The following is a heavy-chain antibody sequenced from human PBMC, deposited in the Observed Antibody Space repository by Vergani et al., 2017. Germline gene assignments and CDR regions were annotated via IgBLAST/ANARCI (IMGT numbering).Heavy chain of an antibody. J-gene: IGHJ6*02. V-gene: IGHV3-11*04. CDR1: GFKFSDPY. D-gene: IGHD1-1*01. Sequence: LEESGGGSVKPGGSLRLSCAASGFKFSDPYTSWLRQATGKGLEWVSHISPGASTVFYTDSVTGRFTVSRYNDNNSLTLDMTTLRVEDTAVYYCAKNPGISTTRHYYAMDVWGQGTTVTVSS. CDR3: AKNPGISTTRHYYAMDV. CDR2: ISPGASTV.